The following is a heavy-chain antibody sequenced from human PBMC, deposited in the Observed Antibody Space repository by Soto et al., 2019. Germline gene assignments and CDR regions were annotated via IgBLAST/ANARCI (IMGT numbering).Heavy chain of an antibody. CDR1: GYTFTSYA. CDR3: ARGKDFWSGDNWFDP. Sequence: GASVKASCKACGYTFTSYAMHWVRQAPGQRLEWMGWINAGNGNTKYSQKFQGRVTITRDTSASTAYMELSSLRSEDTAVYYCARGKDFWSGDNWFDPWGQGTLVTVSS. V-gene: IGHV1-3*01. CDR2: INAGNGNT. D-gene: IGHD3-3*01. J-gene: IGHJ5*02.